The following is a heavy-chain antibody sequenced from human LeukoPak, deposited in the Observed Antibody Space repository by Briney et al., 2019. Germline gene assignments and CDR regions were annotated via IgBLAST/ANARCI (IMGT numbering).Heavy chain of an antibody. Sequence: PGGSLRLSCAASGFIFSSYGMHWVRQAPGKGLGWVAFIRYDGSNKYYADSVKGRFTISRDNSKNTLYLQMNSLRTEDTAVYYCAKETTVAGFYPYFDYWGQGTLVTVSS. J-gene: IGHJ4*02. D-gene: IGHD6-19*01. CDR2: IRYDGSNK. V-gene: IGHV3-30*02. CDR1: GFIFSSYG. CDR3: AKETTVAGFYPYFDY.